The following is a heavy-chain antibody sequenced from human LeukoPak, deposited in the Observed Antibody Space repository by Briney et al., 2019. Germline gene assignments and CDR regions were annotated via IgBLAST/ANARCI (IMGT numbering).Heavy chain of an antibody. Sequence: GESLRLSCAASGFTFSSYWMHWVRQAPGKGLVWVSRTNSDGSSTSYADSVKGRFTISRDNSKNTVYLQMNSLRAEDTALYYCAKARISSTSCYEYWGQGTLVTVSS. J-gene: IGHJ4*02. CDR1: GFTFSSYW. V-gene: IGHV3-74*01. CDR2: TNSDGSST. CDR3: AKARISSTSCYEY. D-gene: IGHD2-2*01.